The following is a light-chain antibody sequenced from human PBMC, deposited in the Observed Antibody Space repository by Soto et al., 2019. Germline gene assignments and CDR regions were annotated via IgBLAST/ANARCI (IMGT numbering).Light chain of an antibody. V-gene: IGKV1-12*01. CDR2: AAS. CDR3: QQANSFPFS. Sequence: DIELTQSPSSVSSSLGDRVTISCRASQGISSWLACYQQKPRKAPKVLIYAASSLQSGVPSRFSSSGSAKDFTLTISSVQHEDFATYCCQQANSFPFSFGAGTKVDIK. J-gene: IGKJ3*01. CDR1: QGISSW.